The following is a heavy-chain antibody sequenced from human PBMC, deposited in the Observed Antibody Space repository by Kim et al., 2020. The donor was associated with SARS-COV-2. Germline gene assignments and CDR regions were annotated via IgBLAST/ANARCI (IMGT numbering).Heavy chain of an antibody. CDR1: GFTFSSYA. Sequence: GGSLRLSCAASGFTFSSYAMSWVRQAPGKGLEWVSAISGSGGSSYYADSVKGRFTISRDNSKNTLYLQMNSLRAEDTAVYYCAKDKAYYYDSSGYLIYYYYGMDVWGQGTTVTVSS. V-gene: IGHV3-23*01. CDR3: AKDKAYYYDSSGYLIYYYYGMDV. D-gene: IGHD3-22*01. J-gene: IGHJ6*02. CDR2: ISGSGGSS.